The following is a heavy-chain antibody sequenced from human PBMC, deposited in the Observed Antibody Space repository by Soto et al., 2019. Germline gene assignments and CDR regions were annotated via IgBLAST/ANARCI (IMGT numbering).Heavy chain of an antibody. CDR3: ARVSRFGGKPNWLDP. CDR2: IYYSGST. CDR1: GGSINSYY. J-gene: IGHJ5*02. Sequence: SETLSLTCTVSGGSINSYYWSWIRQPPGKGLEWIGYIYYSGSTNYNPSLKSRVTISVDTSKNQFSLKLNSVTAADTAVYYCARVSRFGGKPNWLDPWGQGTLVTSPQ. D-gene: IGHD3-10*01. V-gene: IGHV4-59*01.